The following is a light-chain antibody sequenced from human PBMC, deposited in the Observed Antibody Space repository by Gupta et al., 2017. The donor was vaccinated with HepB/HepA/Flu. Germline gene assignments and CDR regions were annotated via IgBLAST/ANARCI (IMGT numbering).Light chain of an antibody. J-gene: IGLJ3*02. CDR3: TSYTSSSTRV. V-gene: IGLV2-14*03. Sequence: QSXXTQPAXVSGSPXQSITIPCTGTSSDVGGYNYVTWYQQHPGKAPKLMTYDVSNRPSGVSNRFSGSKSGYTASLTISGLQAEDEADYYCTSYTSSSTRVFGGGTKLTVL. CDR1: SSDVGGYNY. CDR2: DVS.